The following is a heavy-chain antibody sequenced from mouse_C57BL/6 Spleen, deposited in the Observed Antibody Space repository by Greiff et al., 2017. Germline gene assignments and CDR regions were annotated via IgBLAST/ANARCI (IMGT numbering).Heavy chain of an antibody. J-gene: IGHJ1*03. CDR1: GYSITSGYD. V-gene: IGHV3-1*01. D-gene: IGHD2-4*01. CDR3: ARDRVYYDYDGYFDV. Sequence: EVQLQQSGPGMVKPSQSLSLTCTVTGYSITSGYDWHWIRHFPGNKLEWMGYISYSGSTNYNPSLKSRISITHDTSKNHFFLKLNSVTTEDTATYYCARDRVYYDYDGYFDVWGTGTTVTVSS. CDR2: ISYSGST.